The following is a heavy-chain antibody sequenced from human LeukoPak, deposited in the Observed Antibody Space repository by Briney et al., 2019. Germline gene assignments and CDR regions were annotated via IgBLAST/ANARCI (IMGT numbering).Heavy chain of an antibody. CDR2: ISAYNGNT. V-gene: IGHV1-18*01. Sequence: ASVKVSCKASGYTFTSYGISWVRQAPGQGLEWMGWISAYNGNTNYAQKLQGRVTMTTGTSTSTAYMELRSLRSDDTAVYYCARDVNYYGSGSYYFVYYFDYWGQGTLVTVSS. CDR3: ARDVNYYGSGSYYFVYYFDY. D-gene: IGHD3-10*01. J-gene: IGHJ4*02. CDR1: GYTFTSYG.